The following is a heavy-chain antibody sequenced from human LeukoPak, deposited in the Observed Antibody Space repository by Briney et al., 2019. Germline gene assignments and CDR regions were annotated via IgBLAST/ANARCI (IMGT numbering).Heavy chain of an antibody. V-gene: IGHV4-4*07. J-gene: IGHJ4*02. CDR1: GGSISSYY. CDR3: ARVVGATTDYYFDY. D-gene: IGHD1-26*01. Sequence: SETLSLTCTVSGGSISSYYWSWIRQPAGKGLEWIGRIYTSGSTNYNPSLKSRVTMSVDTSKNQSSLKLSSVTAADTAVYYCARVVGATTDYYFDYWGQGTLVTVSS. CDR2: IYTSGST.